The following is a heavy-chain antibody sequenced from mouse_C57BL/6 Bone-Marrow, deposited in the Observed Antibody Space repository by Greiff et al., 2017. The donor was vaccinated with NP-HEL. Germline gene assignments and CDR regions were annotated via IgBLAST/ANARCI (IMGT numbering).Heavy chain of an antibody. J-gene: IGHJ2*01. CDR2: IDPSDSET. Sequence: QVQLQQPGAELVRPGSSVKLSCKASGYTFTSYWMHWVKQRPIQGLEWIGNIDPSDSETHYNQKFKDKATLTVDKSSSTAYMQLSSLTSEDSAVYYCAGSRDYYGSSYYFDYWGQGTTLTVSS. CDR1: GYTFTSYW. V-gene: IGHV1-52*01. CDR3: AGSRDYYGSSYYFDY. D-gene: IGHD1-1*01.